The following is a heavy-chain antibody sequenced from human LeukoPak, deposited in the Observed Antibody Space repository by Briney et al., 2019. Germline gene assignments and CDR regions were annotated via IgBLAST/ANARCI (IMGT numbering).Heavy chain of an antibody. D-gene: IGHD3-22*01. CDR1: GFTFSSYS. V-gene: IGHV3-21*01. CDR2: ISSSSSYI. J-gene: IGHJ4*02. CDR3: ARDRPAWYYYDSSGYYYSYYFDY. Sequence: PGGSLRLSCAASGFTFSSYSMNWVRQAPGKGLEWVSSISSSSSYIYYADSVKGRFTISRDNSKNTLYLQMNSLRAEDTAVYYCARDRPAWYYYDSSGYYYSYYFDYWGQGTLVTVSS.